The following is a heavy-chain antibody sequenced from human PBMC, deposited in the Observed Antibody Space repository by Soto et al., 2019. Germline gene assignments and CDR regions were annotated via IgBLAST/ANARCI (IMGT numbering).Heavy chain of an antibody. CDR3: ARDSALLRPLDDPLYYYYGMDV. CDR2: ISAYNGNT. D-gene: IGHD2-15*01. CDR1: GYTFTSYG. Sequence: QVQLVQSGAEVKKPGASVKVSCKASGYTFTSYGISWVRQAPGQGLEWRGWISAYNGNTNYAQKLQGRVTMTTDTSTSTAYMELRSLRSDDKAVYYCARDSALLRPLDDPLYYYYGMDVWGQGTTVTVSS. J-gene: IGHJ6*02. V-gene: IGHV1-18*04.